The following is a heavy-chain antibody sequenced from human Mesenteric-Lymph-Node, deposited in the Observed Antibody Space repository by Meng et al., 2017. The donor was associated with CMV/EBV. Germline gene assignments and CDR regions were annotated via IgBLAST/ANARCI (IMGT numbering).Heavy chain of an antibody. V-gene: IGHV3-48*04. CDR3: AGEYSSSWYDY. Sequence: GESLKISCAASGFTFSSYSMNWVRQAPGKGLEWVSYISSSSSTIYYADSVKGRFTISRDNAKNSLYLQMNSLRAEDTAVYYCAGEYSSSWYDYWGQGMLVTVSS. J-gene: IGHJ4*02. CDR2: ISSSSSTI. CDR1: GFTFSSYS. D-gene: IGHD6-13*01.